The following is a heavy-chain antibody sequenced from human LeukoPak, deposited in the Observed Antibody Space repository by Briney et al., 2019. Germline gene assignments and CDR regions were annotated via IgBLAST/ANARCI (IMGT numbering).Heavy chain of an antibody. CDR2: ISSSSTI. CDR1: GFAFSSYS. Sequence: GGSLRLSCAASGFAFSSYSMNWVRQVPGKGLEWVSYISSSSTIYYADSVKGRFTISRDNAKNSLYLQMNSLRAEDTAVYYCARDGEEDLILWRFDYWGQGTLVTVSS. CDR3: ARDGEEDLILWRFDY. D-gene: IGHD3-3*01. J-gene: IGHJ4*02. V-gene: IGHV3-48*04.